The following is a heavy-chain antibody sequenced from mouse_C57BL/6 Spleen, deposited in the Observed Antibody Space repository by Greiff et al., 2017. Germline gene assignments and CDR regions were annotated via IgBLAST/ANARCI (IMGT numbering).Heavy chain of an antibody. D-gene: IGHD1-1*01. CDR3: ARGGYYYGSSPAMDY. J-gene: IGHJ4*01. CDR2: ISYDGSN. Sequence: EVQLQESGPGLVKPSQSLSLTCSVTGYSITSGYYWNWIRQFPGNKLEWMGYISYDGSNNYNPSLKNRISITRDTSKNQFFLTLNSVTTEDTATYYCARGGYYYGSSPAMDYWGQGTSVTVSS. CDR1: GYSITSGYY. V-gene: IGHV3-6*01.